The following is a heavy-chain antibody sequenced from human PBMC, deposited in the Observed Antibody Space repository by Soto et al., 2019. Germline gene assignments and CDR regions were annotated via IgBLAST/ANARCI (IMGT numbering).Heavy chain of an antibody. J-gene: IGHJ4*02. CDR3: ARLGDSSGYYYPAFDY. Sequence: ASVKVSCKASGYTFTSYAMHWVRQAPGQRLEWMGWINAGNGNTKYSQKFQGRVTITRDTSASTAYMELSSLRSEDTAVYYCARLGDSSGYYYPAFDYWGQGTLVTVSS. CDR1: GYTFTSYA. D-gene: IGHD3-22*01. V-gene: IGHV1-3*01. CDR2: INAGNGNT.